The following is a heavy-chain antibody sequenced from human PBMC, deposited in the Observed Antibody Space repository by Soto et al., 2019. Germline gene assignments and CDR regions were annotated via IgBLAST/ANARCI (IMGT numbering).Heavy chain of an antibody. V-gene: IGHV3-30-3*01. CDR3: TTRYDSSGYPLDY. D-gene: IGHD3-22*01. Sequence: RRLSCAASGFTFSSYAMHWVRQAPGKGLEWVAVISYDGSNKYYADSVKGRFTISRDNSKNTLYLQMNSLRAEDTAVYYCTTRYDSSGYPLDYWGQGTLVTVSS. J-gene: IGHJ4*02. CDR1: GFTFSSYA. CDR2: ISYDGSNK.